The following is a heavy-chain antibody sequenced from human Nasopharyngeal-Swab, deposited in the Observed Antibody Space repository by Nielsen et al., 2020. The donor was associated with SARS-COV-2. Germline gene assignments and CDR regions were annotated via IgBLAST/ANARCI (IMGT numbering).Heavy chain of an antibody. CDR3: ARATMIVVVIGAFDI. J-gene: IGHJ3*02. CDR2: IYYSGST. V-gene: IGHV4-31*02. Sequence: RQAPGKGLEWIGYIYYSGSTYYNPSLKSRVTISVDTSKNQFSLKLSSVTAADTAVYYCARATMIVVVIGAFDIWGQGTMITVSS. D-gene: IGHD3-22*01.